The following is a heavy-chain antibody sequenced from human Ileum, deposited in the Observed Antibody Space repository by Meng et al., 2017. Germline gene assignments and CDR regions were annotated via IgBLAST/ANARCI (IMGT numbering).Heavy chain of an antibody. J-gene: IGHJ4*02. Sequence: QVRLQASGPRLVNPAGTRVLTCAVSGTWWSWVRQPPGKGLEWIGEIFQSGRTNYNPSLKSRVTISIDKSKSQISLQLSAVTAADTAVYSCATSNDRDVYYLGYWGQGTLVTVSS. V-gene: IGHV4-4*01. D-gene: IGHD3-22*01. CDR3: ATSNDRDVYYLGY. CDR2: IFQSGRT. CDR1: GTW.